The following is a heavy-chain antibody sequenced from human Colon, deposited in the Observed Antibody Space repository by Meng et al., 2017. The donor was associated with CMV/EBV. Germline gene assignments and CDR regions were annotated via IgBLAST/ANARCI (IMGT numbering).Heavy chain of an antibody. D-gene: IGHD2-2*01. V-gene: IGHV1-2*02. CDR1: GYTFSDYF. Sequence: ASVKVSCKTSGYTFSDYFMHWLRQAPGQGLEWMGWVNPDSGSTNFAQQLQGRVTMTRDTSISTAYMELTGLTSDDTAVYFCARAKIYQLPNSPGDYWGQGTLVTVSS. J-gene: IGHJ4*02. CDR3: ARAKIYQLPNSPGDY. CDR2: VNPDSGST.